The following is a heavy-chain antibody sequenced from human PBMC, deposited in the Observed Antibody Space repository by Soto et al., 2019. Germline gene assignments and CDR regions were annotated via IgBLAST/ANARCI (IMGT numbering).Heavy chain of an antibody. CDR2: IYYSGST. V-gene: IGHV4-59*08. CDR1: GGSISSSY. D-gene: IGHD3-22*01. Sequence: SETLSLTCTVSGGSISSSYWSWIRQPPGKGLEWIGYIYYSGSTNYNPSLKGRVTISVDTSKNQFSLKLNSVTAADTAVYYCATLFFYSDSSGPLQFYFWGQGSLVPGSS. J-gene: IGHJ4*02. CDR3: ATLFFYSDSSGPLQFYF.